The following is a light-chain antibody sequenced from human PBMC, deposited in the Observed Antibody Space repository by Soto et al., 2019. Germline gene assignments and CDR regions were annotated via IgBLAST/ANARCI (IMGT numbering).Light chain of an antibody. J-gene: IGKJ2*01. CDR2: AAS. CDR3: QKYTSHPNP. Sequence: DVQMTPSPSSLSASVGDRVTITCRASRYISSSLAWYQQKPGKVPKLLLHAASTLHAGVQSRFSGSRSGPLFTLTINSLQPEHVATYYCQKYTSHPNPYGRGTRREIK. CDR1: RYISSS. V-gene: IGKV1-27*01.